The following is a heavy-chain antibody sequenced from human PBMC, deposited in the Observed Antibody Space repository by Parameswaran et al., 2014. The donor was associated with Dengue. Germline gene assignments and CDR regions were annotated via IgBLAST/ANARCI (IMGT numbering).Heavy chain of an antibody. V-gene: IGHV4-4*02. D-gene: IGHD3-16*01. J-gene: IGHJ5*02. CDR2: IYHSGST. Sequence: RWIRQPPGKGLEWIGEIYHSGSTNYNPSLKSRVTISVDKSKNQFSLKLSSVTAADTAVYYCASSLGEWFLDPWGQGTLVTVSS. CDR3: ASSLGEWFLDP.